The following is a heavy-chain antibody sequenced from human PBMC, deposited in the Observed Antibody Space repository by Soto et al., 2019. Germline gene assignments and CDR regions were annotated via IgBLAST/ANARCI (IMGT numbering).Heavy chain of an antibody. CDR1: GFTFSTYA. Sequence: GGSLRLSCAASGFTFSTYAMSWVRQAPGKGLVWVSTIGGGGLSTYYADSVKGRFTISRDNSKNTLYLQMNSLRAEDTAVYYCARDSPHLDWTADYWGQGTLVTVSS. J-gene: IGHJ4*02. CDR2: IGGGGLST. D-gene: IGHD3-9*01. V-gene: IGHV3-23*01. CDR3: ARDSPHLDWTADY.